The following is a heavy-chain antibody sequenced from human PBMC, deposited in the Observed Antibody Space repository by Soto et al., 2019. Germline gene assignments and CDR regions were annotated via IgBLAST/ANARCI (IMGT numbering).Heavy chain of an antibody. V-gene: IGHV3-30*18. CDR3: AKGKYYDFWSGTAPTEKYYYGMDV. CDR2: ISYDGSNK. CDR1: GFTFSSYS. J-gene: IGHJ6*02. D-gene: IGHD3-3*01. Sequence: PGGSLRLSCAASGFTFSSYSMHWVRQAPGKGLEWVAVISYDGSNKYYADSVKGRFTISRDNSKNTLYLQMNSLRAEDTAVYYCAKGKYYDFWSGTAPTEKYYYGMDVWGQGTTVTVSS.